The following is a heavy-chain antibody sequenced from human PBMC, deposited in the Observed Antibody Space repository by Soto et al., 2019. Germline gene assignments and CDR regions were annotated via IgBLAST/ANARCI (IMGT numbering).Heavy chain of an antibody. J-gene: IGHJ4*02. CDR2: INPSGGST. CDR3: ARDVWGSAAAGTFDY. Sequence: ASVKVSCKASGYTFTSYYMHWVRQAPGQGLEWMGIINPSGGSTSYAQKFQGRVTMTRDTSTSTVYMELSSLRSEDTAVYYCARDVWGSAAAGTFDYWGQGTLVTVSS. D-gene: IGHD6-13*01. V-gene: IGHV1-46*01. CDR1: GYTFTSYY.